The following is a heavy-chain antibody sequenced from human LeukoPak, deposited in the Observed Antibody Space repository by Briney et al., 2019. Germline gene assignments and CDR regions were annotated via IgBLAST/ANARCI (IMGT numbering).Heavy chain of an antibody. V-gene: IGHV4-34*01. J-gene: IGHJ4*02. CDR1: GGSFSGYY. D-gene: IGHD5-18*01. Sequence: SETLSLTCAVYGGSFSGYYWSWIRQPPGKGLEWIGEINHSGSTNYNPSLKSRVTISVDTSKNQFSLKLSSVTAADTAVYYCASSYGLYYFDYWGQGTLVTVSS. CDR2: INHSGST. CDR3: ASSYGLYYFDY.